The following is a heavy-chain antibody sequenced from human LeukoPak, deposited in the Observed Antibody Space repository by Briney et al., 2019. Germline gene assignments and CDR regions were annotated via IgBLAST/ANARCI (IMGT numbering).Heavy chain of an antibody. J-gene: IGHJ5*01. CDR1: GGTFSSYA. CDR3: ARVHDSSGWFDY. D-gene: IGHD6-19*01. Sequence: SVKVSCKASGGTFSSYAISWVRQAPGQGLEWMGGIIPIFGTANYAQKFQGRVTITADKSTSTAYMELSSLRSEDTAVYYCARVHDSSGWFDYWGQGTLVTVSS. CDR2: IIPIFGTA. V-gene: IGHV1-69*06.